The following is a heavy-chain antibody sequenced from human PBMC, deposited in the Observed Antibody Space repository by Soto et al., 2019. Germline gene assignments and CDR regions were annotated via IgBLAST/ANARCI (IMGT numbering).Heavy chain of an antibody. Sequence: QLQLQESGSGLVKPSQTLSLTCAVSGGSISSGGYSWSWIRQPPGKGLEWIGYIYHSGSTYYNPSPKSRVTASVDRSKNQFSLKLSSVTAADTAVYYCATLLSKGGIGWGQGTLVTVSS. CDR2: IYHSGST. CDR1: GGSISSGGYS. D-gene: IGHD3-10*01. V-gene: IGHV4-30-2*01. CDR3: ATLLSKGGIG. J-gene: IGHJ4*02.